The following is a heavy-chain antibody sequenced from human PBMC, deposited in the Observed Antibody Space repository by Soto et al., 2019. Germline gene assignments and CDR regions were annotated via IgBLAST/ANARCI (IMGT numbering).Heavy chain of an antibody. D-gene: IGHD5-18*01. CDR1: GGSVNSGSYY. CDR2: IYNSGAT. V-gene: IGHV4-61*01. CDR3: ARDIRGFSRALDY. J-gene: IGHJ4*02. Sequence: PSEALSLTCSVSGGSVNSGSYYWTWVRQPPGKGLEWIGNIYNSGATNYNPSLQNRLTISIDTSKNQYSLKLTSVTAADAAIYYCARDIRGFSRALDYWGRGTPVTVSS.